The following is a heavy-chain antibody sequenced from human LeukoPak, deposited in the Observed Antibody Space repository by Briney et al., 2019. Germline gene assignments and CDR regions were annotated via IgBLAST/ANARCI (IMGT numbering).Heavy chain of an antibody. V-gene: IGHV3-30*03. CDR3: ARAVAGTFQDY. D-gene: IGHD6-19*01. CDR2: ISYDGSNK. Sequence: GRSLRLSCAASGFTFSSYGMHWVRQAPGKGLEWVAVISYDGSNKYYADSVKGRFTISRDNSKNTLYLQMNSLRAEDTAVYCCARAVAGTFQDYWGQGTLVTVSS. CDR1: GFTFSSYG. J-gene: IGHJ4*02.